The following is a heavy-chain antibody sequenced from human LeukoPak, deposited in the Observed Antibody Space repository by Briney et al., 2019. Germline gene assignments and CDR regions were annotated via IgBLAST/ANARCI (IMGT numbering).Heavy chain of an antibody. J-gene: IGHJ4*02. D-gene: IGHD3-10*01. Sequence: ASVKVSCKASGYTFTSYDINWVRQATGQGLEWVGWMNPNSGNTGYAQKFQGRVTMTRNTSISTAYMELSSLRSEDTAVYYCARGSLLWFGELSIDYWGQGTLVTVSS. CDR3: ARGSLLWFGELSIDY. CDR2: MNPNSGNT. V-gene: IGHV1-8*01. CDR1: GYTFTSYD.